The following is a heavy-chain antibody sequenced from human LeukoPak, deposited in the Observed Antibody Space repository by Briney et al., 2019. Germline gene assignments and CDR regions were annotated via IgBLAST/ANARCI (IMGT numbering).Heavy chain of an antibody. CDR1: GFTFSSYW. J-gene: IGHJ6*04. V-gene: IGHV3-7*03. Sequence: GGSLRLSCAPSGFTFSSYWTSWVRQAPGKGLEWVANIKQDGSEKYYVDSVKGRFTISRDNAKNSLHLQMNSLRADDTAVYYCARKAYGLDVWGKGTTVTVSS. CDR3: ARKAYGLDV. CDR2: IKQDGSEK.